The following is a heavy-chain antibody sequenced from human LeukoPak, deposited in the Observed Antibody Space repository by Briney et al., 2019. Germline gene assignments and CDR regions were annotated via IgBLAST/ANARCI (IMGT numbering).Heavy chain of an antibody. Sequence: LPGRSLRLSCAASGFTFSSYGMHWVRQAPGKGLEWVAVIWYDGSNKYYADSVKGRFTISRDNSKNTLYLQMNSLRAEDTAVYYCAREITFGGVIVSYYFDYWGQGTLVTVSS. V-gene: IGHV3-30*19. J-gene: IGHJ4*02. CDR3: AREITFGGVIVSYYFDY. CDR1: GFTFSSYG. CDR2: IWYDGSNK. D-gene: IGHD3-16*02.